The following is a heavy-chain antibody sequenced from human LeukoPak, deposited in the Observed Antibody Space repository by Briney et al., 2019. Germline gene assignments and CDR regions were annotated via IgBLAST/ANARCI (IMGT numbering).Heavy chain of an antibody. CDR1: GGSISSYY. J-gene: IGHJ6*03. Sequence: SETLSLTCTVSGGSISSYYWSWIRQPPGKGLEWIGYIYYSGSTNYNPSLKSRVTISVDTSKNQFSLKLSSVTAADTAVYYCARGVVVVPAAMGLYYMDVWGKGTTVTVSS. CDR3: ARGVVVVPAAMGLYYMDV. V-gene: IGHV4-59*01. CDR2: IYYSGST. D-gene: IGHD2-2*01.